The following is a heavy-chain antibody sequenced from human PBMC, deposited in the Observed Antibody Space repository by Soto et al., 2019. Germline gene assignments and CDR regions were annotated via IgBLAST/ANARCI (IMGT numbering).Heavy chain of an antibody. V-gene: IGHV1-58*01. CDR2: VVLGNGNT. J-gene: IGHJ5*02. D-gene: IGHD6-13*01. CDR3: ATRIGNICWYWLDT. Sequence: SVKVSCNASGFTFGSSAVQWVRRARGQRLEWIGWVVLGNGNTNYAQKFQERVTITRDMSTSTAYMEVRSLTFEDTAVYYCATRIGNICWYWLDTGGQGTLVTVSS. CDR1: GFTFGSSA.